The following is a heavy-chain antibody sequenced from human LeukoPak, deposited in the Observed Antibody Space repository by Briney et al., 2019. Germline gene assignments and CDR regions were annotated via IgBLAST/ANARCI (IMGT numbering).Heavy chain of an antibody. Sequence: GRSLRLSCAASGFTFSSYSMNWVRQAPGKGLEWVSSISSSSSYIYYADSVKGRFTISRDNAKNSLYLQMNSLRAEDTAVYYCARDLRGWFGDLAIDYWGQGTLVTVSS. CDR3: ARDLRGWFGDLAIDY. CDR1: GFTFSSYS. J-gene: IGHJ4*02. CDR2: ISSSSSYI. D-gene: IGHD3-10*01. V-gene: IGHV3-21*01.